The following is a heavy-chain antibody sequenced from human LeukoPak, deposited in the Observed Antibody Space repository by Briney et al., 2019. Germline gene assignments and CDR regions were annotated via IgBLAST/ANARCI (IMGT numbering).Heavy chain of an antibody. V-gene: IGHV1-69*05. D-gene: IGHD6-13*01. CDR2: IIPVFGTA. Sequence: SVKVSCKASGGTFSNYAISGVRQAPGQGLEWMGGIIPVFGTANYAQKFQGRVTITTDESTSTAYMELSSLRSEDTAVYYCARGRREIQSSSWWFDYWGQGTLVTVSS. CDR3: ARGRREIQSSSWWFDY. J-gene: IGHJ4*02. CDR1: GGTFSNYA.